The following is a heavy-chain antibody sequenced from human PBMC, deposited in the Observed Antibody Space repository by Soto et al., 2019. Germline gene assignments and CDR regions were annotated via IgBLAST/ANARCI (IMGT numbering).Heavy chain of an antibody. CDR1: GGSISIETW. CDR2: IFRTGST. Sequence: QVQLQESGPGLVKPSETLSLTCAVSGGSISIETWWSWVRQPPGKGLEWIGEIFRTGSTNYNPSLKRRVTISLDKAKNQFSLKLSSVTAADTAVYYCARVAPALDYWGQGTLVTVSS. CDR3: ARVAPALDY. J-gene: IGHJ4*02. V-gene: IGHV4-4*02.